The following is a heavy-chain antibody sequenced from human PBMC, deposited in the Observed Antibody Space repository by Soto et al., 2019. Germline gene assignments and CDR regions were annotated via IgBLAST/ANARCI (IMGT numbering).Heavy chain of an antibody. CDR3: ASARSNDYGDYVYYYGMDV. V-gene: IGHV3-53*04. CDR1: GFTVSSNY. D-gene: IGHD4-17*01. CDR2: IYSGGST. J-gene: IGHJ6*02. Sequence: EVQLVESGGGLVQPGGSLRLSCAASGFTVSSNYMSWVRQAPGKGLEWVSVIYSGGSTYYADSVKGRFTISRHNSKNTLYLQMNSLRAEDTAVSYCASARSNDYGDYVYYYGMDVWGQGTTVTVSS.